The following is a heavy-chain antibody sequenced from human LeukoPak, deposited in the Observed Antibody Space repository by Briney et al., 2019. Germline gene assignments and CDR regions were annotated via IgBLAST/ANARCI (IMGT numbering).Heavy chain of an antibody. CDR1: GVSISSYH. CDR3: ARTEITIFGVVIIGPFDY. V-gene: IGHV4-4*08. CDR2: IYNSGST. D-gene: IGHD3-3*01. Sequence: SETLSLTCTVSGVSISSYHWTWIRQPPGEGLEWIGHIYNSGSTNYNPSLRGRVTISVDTSKNQFSLKLSSVTAADTAVYYCARTEITIFGVVIIGPFDYWGQGTLVTVSS. J-gene: IGHJ4*02.